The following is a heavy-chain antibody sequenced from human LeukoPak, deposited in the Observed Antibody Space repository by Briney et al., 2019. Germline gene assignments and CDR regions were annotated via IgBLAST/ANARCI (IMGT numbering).Heavy chain of an antibody. V-gene: IGHV3-7*01. D-gene: IGHD2-8*01. Sequence: GGSLRLSCAASGFTFSSYWMSWVRHAPGKGLEWVANIKQDGTEKYYVDSVRGRFTISRDNAQNSLYLQMNNLGAEDTAVYYCATDPASYCTSSTCDFDYWGQGTLVTVSS. J-gene: IGHJ4*02. CDR1: GFTFSSYW. CDR3: ATDPASYCTSSTCDFDY. CDR2: IKQDGTEK.